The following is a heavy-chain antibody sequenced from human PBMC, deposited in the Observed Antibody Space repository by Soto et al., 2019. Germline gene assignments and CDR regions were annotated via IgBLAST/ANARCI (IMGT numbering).Heavy chain of an antibody. CDR3: AKDNRGVKSGSIFLDS. CDR2: MNADDGRT. CDR1: GFTFSNYA. D-gene: IGHD5-12*01. V-gene: IGHV3-23*01. Sequence: EVLLLESGGGLVPPGGSLRLSCAASGFTFSNYAMAWVRQAPGKGLEWVSTMNADDGRTFYADSVKGRVTICRDDATNILYLQRDSLRVEVTALYYCAKDNRGVKSGSIFLDSWGQGTMVAVSS. J-gene: IGHJ4*02.